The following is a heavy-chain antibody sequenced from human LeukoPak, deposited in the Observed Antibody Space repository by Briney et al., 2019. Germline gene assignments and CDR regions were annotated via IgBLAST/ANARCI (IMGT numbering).Heavy chain of an antibody. D-gene: IGHD1-26*01. J-gene: IGHJ4*02. CDR2: ISSSSSYI. Sequence: GGSLRLSCTVSGFTVSSNSMNWVRQAPGKGLEWVSYISSSSSYIYYADSVKGRFTISRDNAKNSLYLQMNSLRAEDTAVYYCAKDRVGAILYFDYWGLGTLVTVSS. V-gene: IGHV3-21*05. CDR3: AKDRVGAILYFDY. CDR1: GFTVSSNS.